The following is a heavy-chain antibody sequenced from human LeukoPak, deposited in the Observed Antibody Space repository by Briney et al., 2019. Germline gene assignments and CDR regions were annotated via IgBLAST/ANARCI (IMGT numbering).Heavy chain of an antibody. Sequence: SGTLSLTCAVFDDSIYTNKWWSWVRQPPGKGLEWIGEVSQTGTTYYDPSLTGRITISVDRSGNQFSLTLRSATAADTGVYYCASHMAVPGTRGFDDWGQGIPVTVSS. V-gene: IGHV4-4*02. CDR3: ASHMAVPGTRGFDD. J-gene: IGHJ4*02. D-gene: IGHD6-19*01. CDR2: VSQTGTT. CDR1: DDSIYTNKW.